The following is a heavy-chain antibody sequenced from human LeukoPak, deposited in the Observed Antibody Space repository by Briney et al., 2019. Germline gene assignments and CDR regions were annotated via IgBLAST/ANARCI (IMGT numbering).Heavy chain of an antibody. CDR3: ARDFGDMYYYYYYGMDV. D-gene: IGHD4-17*01. V-gene: IGHV4-4*07. Sequence: SETLSLTCTVSGGSISSYYRSWIRQPAGKGLEWIGRIYTSGSTNYNPSLKSRVTMSVDTSKNQFSLKLSSVTAADTAVYYCARDFGDMYYYYYYGMDVWGQGTTVTVSS. CDR2: IYTSGST. J-gene: IGHJ6*02. CDR1: GGSISSYY.